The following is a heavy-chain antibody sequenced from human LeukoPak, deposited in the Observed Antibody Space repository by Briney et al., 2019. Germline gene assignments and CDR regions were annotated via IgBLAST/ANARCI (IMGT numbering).Heavy chain of an antibody. CDR1: GYTFTSYG. Sequence: ASVKVSCKASGYTFTSYGISWVRQAPGQGLEWMGWISAYKGNTNYAQQFQGRVTMTTDTSTSTAYMELRSLRSDDTAVYYCARGFGSGSFYEPDYYFDYWGQGTLVTVSS. CDR3: ARGFGSGSFYEPDYYFDY. CDR2: ISAYKGNT. V-gene: IGHV1-18*01. J-gene: IGHJ4*02. D-gene: IGHD3-10*01.